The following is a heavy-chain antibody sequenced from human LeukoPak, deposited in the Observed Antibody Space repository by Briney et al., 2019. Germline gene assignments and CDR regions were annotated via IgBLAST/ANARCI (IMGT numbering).Heavy chain of an antibody. D-gene: IGHD6-13*01. CDR3: ARDLGQQLVHFDY. CDR2: ISSSSYM. J-gene: IGHJ4*02. CDR1: GFTFSSYS. Sequence: PGGSLRLSCAASGFTFSSYSMNWVRQAPGKGLEWVSSISSSSYMYYADSVKGRFTISRDNAKNSLYLQMNSLRAEDTAVYYCARDLGQQLVHFDYWGQGTLVTVSS. V-gene: IGHV3-21*01.